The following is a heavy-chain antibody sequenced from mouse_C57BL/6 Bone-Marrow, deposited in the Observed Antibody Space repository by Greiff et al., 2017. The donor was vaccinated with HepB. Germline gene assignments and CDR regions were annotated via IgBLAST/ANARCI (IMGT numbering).Heavy chain of an antibody. V-gene: IGHV1-76*01. D-gene: IGHD1-1*01. CDR2: IYPGSGNT. Sequence: QVQLQQSGAKLVRPGASVKLSCKASGYTFTDYYINWVKQRPGQGLEWIARIYPGSGNTYYNEKFKGKATLTAEKSSSTAYMQLSSLTSEDSAVYFCARGTVVAPFAYWGQGTLVTVSA. CDR1: GYTFTDYY. CDR3: ARGTVVAPFAY. J-gene: IGHJ3*01.